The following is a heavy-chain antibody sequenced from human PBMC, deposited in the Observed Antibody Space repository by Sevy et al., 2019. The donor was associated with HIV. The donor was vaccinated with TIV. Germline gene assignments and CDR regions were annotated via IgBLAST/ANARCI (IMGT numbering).Heavy chain of an antibody. CDR2: TYYRSKWYN. CDR1: GDSVSSNSAA. D-gene: IGHD2-2*01. J-gene: IGHJ4*02. CDR3: AGNPPYCSSTSCHFDY. V-gene: IGHV6-1*01. Sequence: QSQTLSLTCAISGDSVSSNSAAWNWIRQSPSRGLEWLGRTYYRSKWYNDYAVSVKSRITINPDTSKNQFSLQLNSVTPEDTAVDYCAGNPPYCSSTSCHFDYWGQGTLVTVSS.